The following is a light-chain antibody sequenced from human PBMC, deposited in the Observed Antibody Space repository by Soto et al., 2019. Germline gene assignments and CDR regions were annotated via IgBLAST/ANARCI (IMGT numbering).Light chain of an antibody. Sequence: EIVLTQSPGTLSLSPGQRATLSCRASQTVSTRYFSWYQQKPGQAPRLLIYGASIRATAFPDRFSGSGSGTDFTLTISTVEPEDFAVYYCRQYGNSPGTFGQGTRVEIK. CDR1: QTVSTRY. V-gene: IGKV3-20*01. J-gene: IGKJ1*01. CDR3: RQYGNSPGT. CDR2: GAS.